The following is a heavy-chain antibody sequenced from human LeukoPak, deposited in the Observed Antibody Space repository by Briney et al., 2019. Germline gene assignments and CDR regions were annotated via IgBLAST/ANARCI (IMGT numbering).Heavy chain of an antibody. V-gene: IGHV3-30*18. CDR3: AKGQGSGGYYYHFDY. D-gene: IGHD3-22*01. CDR1: GFTFSNYG. CDR2: ISYDGSNQ. J-gene: IGHJ4*02. Sequence: GGSLRPSCAASGFTFSNYGIHGVRQAPGKGLEWVAVISYDGSNQYYADSVKGRFTISRDNSKNTLYLQMNSLRAEDTAVYYCAKGQGSGGYYYHFDYWGRGTLVTVSS.